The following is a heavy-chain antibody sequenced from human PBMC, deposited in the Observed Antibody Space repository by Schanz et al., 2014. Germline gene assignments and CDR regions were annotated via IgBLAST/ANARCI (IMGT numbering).Heavy chain of an antibody. V-gene: IGHV3-23*01. CDR2: ISGSGGDT. CDR3: AKVGPYSGSLGAFDI. D-gene: IGHD1-26*01. Sequence: EVQLLESGGGLVQPGGSLRLSCAASGFTFSSYAMSWVRQAPGKGLEWVSAISGSGGDTYYADSVKGRFTLSRDNSKNTLYLQMNSLIVEDSAVYYCAKVGPYSGSLGAFDIWGQGTMVTVSS. J-gene: IGHJ3*02. CDR1: GFTFSSYA.